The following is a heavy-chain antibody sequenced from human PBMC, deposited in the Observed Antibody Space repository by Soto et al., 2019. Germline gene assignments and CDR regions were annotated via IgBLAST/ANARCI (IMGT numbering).Heavy chain of an antibody. D-gene: IGHD5-18*01. Sequence: LTLTCAVSGGSINSEKGTWIWQPSGKGLEWIGYIYYSGSTNYNPSLKSRVTISVDTSKNQFSLKLSSVTAADTAVYYCARLVDTAMVIDYWGQGTLVTVS. J-gene: IGHJ4*02. CDR1: GGSINSEK. CDR2: IYYSGST. V-gene: IGHV4-59*01. CDR3: ARLVDTAMVIDY.